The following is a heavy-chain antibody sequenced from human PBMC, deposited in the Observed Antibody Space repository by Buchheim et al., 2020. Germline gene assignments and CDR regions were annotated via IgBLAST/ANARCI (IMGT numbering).Heavy chain of an antibody. Sequence: VQLVESGGNLVQPGGSLRLSCAASGFTFSTYSMNWVRQAPGKGLEWVSHISDSSDTIYYADSVKGRFTISRDNAKNSLFLQMSSLRAEDTAVYYCVRDYYAGSARPRSDYWGQGTL. CDR3: VRDYYAGSARPRSDY. CDR2: ISDSSDTI. V-gene: IGHV3-48*01. D-gene: IGHD3-22*01. CDR1: GFTFSTYS. J-gene: IGHJ4*02.